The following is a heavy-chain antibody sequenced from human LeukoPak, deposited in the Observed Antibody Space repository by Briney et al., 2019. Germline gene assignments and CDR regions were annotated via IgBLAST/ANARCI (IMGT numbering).Heavy chain of an antibody. CDR2: IYHSGST. J-gene: IGHJ5*02. Sequence: SETLSLTCTVSGYSLTSGYYWGWIRRPPGKGLEWIGSIYHSGSTFYNPSPRSGVTISVDPSKNQFSLKLSSVTAADTAVYYCARDQDYYGSGSYGPDHWGQGSLVTVSS. CDR3: ARDQDYYGSGSYGPDH. D-gene: IGHD3-10*01. V-gene: IGHV4-38-2*02. CDR1: GYSLTSGYY.